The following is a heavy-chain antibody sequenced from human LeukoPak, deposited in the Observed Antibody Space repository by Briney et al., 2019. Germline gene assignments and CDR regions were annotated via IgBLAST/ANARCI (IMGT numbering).Heavy chain of an antibody. CDR1: AGSISSYY. D-gene: IGHD3-22*01. CDR2: IYYSGST. V-gene: IGHV4-59*08. J-gene: IGHJ1*01. CDR3: ARHSKYYYDSSGSYVGYFQH. Sequence: SETLSLTCTVSAGSISSYYWSWIRQPPGKGLEWIAYIYYSGSTNYNPSLKSRVTISVDTSKNQFSLKLSSVTAADTAVYYCARHSKYYYDSSGSYVGYFQHWGQGTLVTVSS.